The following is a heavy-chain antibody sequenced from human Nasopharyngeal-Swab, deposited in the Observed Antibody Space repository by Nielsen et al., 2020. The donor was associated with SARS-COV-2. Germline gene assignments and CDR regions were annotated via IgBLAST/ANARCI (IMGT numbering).Heavy chain of an antibody. J-gene: IGHJ6*02. D-gene: IGHD3-3*01. Sequence: WIRQPPGKGLEWIGEIYHSGSTNYNPSLKSRVTISVDKSKNQFSLKLSSVTAADTAVYYCARGKPGILEWLLPDEMSYGMDVWGQGTTVTVSS. CDR3: ARGKPGILEWLLPDEMSYGMDV. CDR2: IYHSGST. V-gene: IGHV4-4*02.